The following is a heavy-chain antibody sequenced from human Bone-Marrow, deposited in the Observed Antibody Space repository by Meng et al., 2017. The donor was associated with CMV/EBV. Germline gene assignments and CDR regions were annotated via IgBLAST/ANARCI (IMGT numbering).Heavy chain of an antibody. V-gene: IGHV3-74*01. CDR1: GFTFSSYW. Sequence: GESLKISCAASGFTFSSYWMHWVRQAPGKGRVWVSRINSDGSSTSYADSVKGRFTISRDNAKNTLYLQMNSLRAEDTAVYYCARTVHRFDYWGQGTLVPVSS. CDR3: ARTVHRFDY. CDR2: INSDGSST. D-gene: IGHD4-17*01. J-gene: IGHJ4*02.